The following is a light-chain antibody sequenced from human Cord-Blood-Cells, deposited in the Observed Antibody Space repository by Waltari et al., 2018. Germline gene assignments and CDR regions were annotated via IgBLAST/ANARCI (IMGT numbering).Light chain of an antibody. Sequence: QSVLTQPPSVSAAPGQKVTLSCSGSRSNIGNNYVSWYQQLPGTAPKLLIYDNNKRPSGIPDRFSGSKSGTSATLGITGLQTGDEADYYCGTWDSSLSAGVFGTGTKVTVL. J-gene: IGLJ1*01. CDR1: RSNIGNNY. CDR3: GTWDSSLSAGV. CDR2: DNN. V-gene: IGLV1-51*01.